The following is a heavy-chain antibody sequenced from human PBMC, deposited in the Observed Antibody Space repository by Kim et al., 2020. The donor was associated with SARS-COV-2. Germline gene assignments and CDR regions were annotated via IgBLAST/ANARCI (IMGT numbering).Heavy chain of an antibody. V-gene: IGHV3-33*01. CDR2: IWYDGSNK. CDR3: ARGRDYYDSSGYHPRLDAFDI. D-gene: IGHD3-22*01. J-gene: IGHJ3*02. CDR1: GFTFSSYG. Sequence: GGSLRLSCAASGFTFSSYGMHWVRQAPGKGLEWVAVIWYDGSNKYYADSVKGRFTISRDNSKNTLYLQMNSLRAEDTAVYYCARGRDYYDSSGYHPRLDAFDIWGQGTMVTVSS.